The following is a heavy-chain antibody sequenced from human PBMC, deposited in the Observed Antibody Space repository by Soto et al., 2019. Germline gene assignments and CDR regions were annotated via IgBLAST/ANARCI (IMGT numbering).Heavy chain of an antibody. D-gene: IGHD3-10*01. CDR3: ARVYGPLYFDY. CDR2: ISPYNGNT. V-gene: IGHV1-18*01. CDR1: GYTFTTYG. Sequence: ASVKVSCKASGYTFTTYGLSWVRKAPGQGLEWRGWISPYNGNTKYGQKLQGRVTMTTDTSTNTAYMELRSLRSDDTAVYYCARVYGPLYFDYWGQGTLVTVSS. J-gene: IGHJ4*02.